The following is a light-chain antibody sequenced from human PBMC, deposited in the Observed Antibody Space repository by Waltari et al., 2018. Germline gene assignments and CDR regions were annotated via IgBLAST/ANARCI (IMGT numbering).Light chain of an antibody. J-gene: IGKJ2*01. CDR2: GAY. CDR1: QSVTSSY. CDR3: QQYGSSPYT. Sequence: EIVLTQSPGTLSLSPGERATLSCMASQSVTSSYLAWYQQKPGQAPRLLIYGAYSRATGIPDRVSGSGSGTDFTLTISRLEPEDFAVYYCQQYGSSPYTFGQGTKLEI. V-gene: IGKV3-20*01.